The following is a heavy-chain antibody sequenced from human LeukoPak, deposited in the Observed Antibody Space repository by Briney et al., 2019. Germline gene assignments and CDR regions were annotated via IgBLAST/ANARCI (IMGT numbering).Heavy chain of an antibody. CDR1: GGSFSGYY. Sequence: SETLSLTCAVYGGSFSGYYWSWIRQPPGKGLEWVGEINHSGSTNYNPSLKSRVTISVDTSKNQCSLRLSSVTAADTAVYYCARLQYCSGTSCYWFDPWGQGTLVTVSS. CDR2: INHSGST. CDR3: ARLQYCSGTSCYWFDP. D-gene: IGHD2-2*01. J-gene: IGHJ5*02. V-gene: IGHV4-34*01.